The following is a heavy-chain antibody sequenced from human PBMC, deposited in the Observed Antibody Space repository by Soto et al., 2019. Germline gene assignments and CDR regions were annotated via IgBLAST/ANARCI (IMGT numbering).Heavy chain of an antibody. J-gene: IGHJ1*01. CDR2: ITPIFAKA. Sequence: QVQLVQSGAEVRRPGSSVRVSCKASGGTFSSSTISWVQQAPGQGLEWVGGITPIFAKANYAQKFQDRVTITADESTSTAYMELSSLRSEDTALYFCARGWGSETTTYYYAYWGQGTSVTVSS. CDR3: ARGWGSETTTYYYAY. D-gene: IGHD3-22*01. CDR1: GGTFSSST. V-gene: IGHV1-69*01.